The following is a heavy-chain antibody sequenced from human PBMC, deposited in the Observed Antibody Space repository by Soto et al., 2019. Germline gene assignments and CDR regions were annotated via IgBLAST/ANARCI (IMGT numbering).Heavy chain of an antibody. V-gene: IGHV3-33*01. CDR1: GFSSSNQG. CDR2: VWDDGNIK. CDR3: VRENNYVMDV. J-gene: IGHJ6*02. Sequence: GGSLRLSCAASGFSSSNQGMHWVRQAPGKGQEWVASVWDDGNIKDYTDSVKGRFTISRDNSKNTLYLEMNSLRAEDTAVYYCVRENNYVMDVWGQGTTVTVSS.